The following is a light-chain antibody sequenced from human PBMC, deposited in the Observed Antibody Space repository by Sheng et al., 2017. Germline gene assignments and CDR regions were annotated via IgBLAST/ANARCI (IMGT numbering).Light chain of an antibody. J-gene: IGKJ4*01. CDR3: QQYESFST. Sequence: DIQMTQSPSSLSASVGDRVTITCRASQSISNYLNWYQQKPGKAPKLLIYAASSLQSGVPSRFSGSGSGTDFTLTISSLQPEDFATYYCQQYESFSTFGGGTKVEIK. CDR1: QSISNY. CDR2: AAS. V-gene: IGKV1-39*01.